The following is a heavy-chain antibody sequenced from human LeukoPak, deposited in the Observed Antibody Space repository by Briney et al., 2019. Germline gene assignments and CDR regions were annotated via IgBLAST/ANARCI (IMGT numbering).Heavy chain of an antibody. V-gene: IGHV3-23*01. J-gene: IGHJ4*02. Sequence: PGGSLRLSCAASGFTFTTYAMSWVRQAPGKGLGWISAISGSGGSTYYADSVKGRFTISRDNSKNTLYLQMNSLRAEDTALYYCAKDAKRNYDFWDRFDYWGQGTLVTVSS. CDR2: ISGSGGST. D-gene: IGHD3-3*01. CDR1: GFTFTTYA. CDR3: AKDAKRNYDFWDRFDY.